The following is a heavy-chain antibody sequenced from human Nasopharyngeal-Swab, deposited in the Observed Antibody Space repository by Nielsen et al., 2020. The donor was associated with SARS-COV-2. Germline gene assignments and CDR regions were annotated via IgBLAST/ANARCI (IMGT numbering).Heavy chain of an antibody. CDR2: INAGNGNT. Sequence: ASVKVSCKASGYTFTSYAMHWVRQAPGQRLEWMGWINAGNGNTKYSQKFQGRVTITRDTSASTAYKELSSLRSEDTAVYYCARIDYDFWSGLDYWGQGTLVTVSS. D-gene: IGHD3-3*01. V-gene: IGHV1-3*01. CDR1: GYTFTSYA. J-gene: IGHJ4*02. CDR3: ARIDYDFWSGLDY.